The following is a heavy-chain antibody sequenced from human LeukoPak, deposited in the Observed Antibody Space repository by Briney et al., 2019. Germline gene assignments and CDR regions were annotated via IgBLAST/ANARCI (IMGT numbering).Heavy chain of an antibody. V-gene: IGHV3-23*01. D-gene: IGHD3-22*01. CDR3: AKDHGSGYYYNPNFDY. Sequence: GGSLRLSCAASGFTFSSYAMSWVRQAPGKGLEWVSSIIGSGGSTYYADSVKGRFTISRDNSKNTLYLQMNSLRAEDTAVYYCAKDHGSGYYYNPNFDYWGQGTLVTVSS. CDR2: IIGSGGST. J-gene: IGHJ4*02. CDR1: GFTFSSYA.